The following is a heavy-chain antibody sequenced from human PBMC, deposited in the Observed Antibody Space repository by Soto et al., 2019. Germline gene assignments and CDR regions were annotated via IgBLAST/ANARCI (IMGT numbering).Heavy chain of an antibody. CDR3: AKNWDTTFSSSSH. CDR2: ISGSGGST. Sequence: GGSLRLSCAASGFTFSTYAMSWVRQAPGKGLEWVSAISGSGGSTYYADTVKGRFTISRDKSKNTLYLQMNSLRAEYTAVYYCAKNWDTTFSSSSHWGQGTLVTVSS. J-gene: IGHJ4*02. CDR1: GFTFSTYA. D-gene: IGHD6-6*01. V-gene: IGHV3-23*01.